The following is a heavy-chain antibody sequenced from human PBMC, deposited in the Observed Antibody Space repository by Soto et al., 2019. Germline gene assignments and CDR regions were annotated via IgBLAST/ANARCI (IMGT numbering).Heavy chain of an antibody. J-gene: IGHJ4*02. CDR2: IYYSGST. CDR1: GGSISSGGYY. CDR3: AREGLSGAAC. D-gene: IGHD6-25*01. Sequence: SETLSLTCTVSGGSISSGGYYWSWIRQHPGKGLEWIGYIYYSGSTYYNPSLKSRVTISVDTSKNQFSLKLSSVTAADTAVYYCAREGLSGAACWGQGTLVTVSS. V-gene: IGHV4-31*03.